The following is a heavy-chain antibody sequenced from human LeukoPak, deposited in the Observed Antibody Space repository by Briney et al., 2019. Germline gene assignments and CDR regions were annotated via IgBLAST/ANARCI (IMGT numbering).Heavy chain of an antibody. CDR1: GFTFSSYW. CDR3: ARDSVVVVAATPVGWFDP. D-gene: IGHD2-15*01. V-gene: IGHV3-7*01. J-gene: IGHJ5*02. CDR2: IKQDGSEK. Sequence: PGGSLRLSCAASGFTFSSYWMSWVRQAPGKGLEWVANIKQDGSEKYYVDSVKGRFTISRDNAKNSLYLQMNSLRAEDTAVYYCARDSVVVVAATPVGWFDPWGQGTLVTVSS.